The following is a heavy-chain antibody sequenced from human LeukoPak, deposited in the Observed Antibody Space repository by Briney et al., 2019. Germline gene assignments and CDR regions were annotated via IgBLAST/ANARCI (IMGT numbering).Heavy chain of an antibody. Sequence: PGGSLRLSCAASGFTFSSYGMHWVRQAPGKGLEWVAFIRYDGSNKYYADSVKGRFTISRDNSKNTLYLQMNSMRAEDTAVYYYAKDQDDYGGSFDYWGQGTLVTVSS. CDR1: GFTFSSYG. D-gene: IGHD4-17*01. V-gene: IGHV3-30*02. CDR2: IRYDGSNK. CDR3: AKDQDDYGGSFDY. J-gene: IGHJ4*02.